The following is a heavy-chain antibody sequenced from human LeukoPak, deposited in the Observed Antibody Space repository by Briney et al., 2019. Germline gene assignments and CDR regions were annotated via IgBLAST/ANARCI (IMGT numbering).Heavy chain of an antibody. CDR1: GFSLSTR. J-gene: IGHJ1*01. CDR3: ALDSEYSNYVGYFHH. V-gene: IGHV2-5*01. CDR2: IYWNDDK. D-gene: IGHD4-11*01. Sequence: SGPTLVKPTQTLTLTCTFSGFSLSTRKALEWLALIYWNDDKRYSPSLKNRLTITKDTSKNQVVLTMTNMDPVDTATYYCALDSEYSNYVGYFHHWGQGTLVTVSP.